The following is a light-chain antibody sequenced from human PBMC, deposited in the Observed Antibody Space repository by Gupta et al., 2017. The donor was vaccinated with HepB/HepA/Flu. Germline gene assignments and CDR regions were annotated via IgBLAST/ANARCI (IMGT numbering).Light chain of an antibody. Sequence: DIQMTQSPSSLSASVGDRVTITCQASQDIRNHLNWCQQKPGKAPKFLIYAASHLETGVPSSFSGRGSGTDLPFTISSLQPEDNATYHWQKYQILNHDLGQGTXLEI. CDR1: QDIRNH. V-gene: IGKV1-33*01. CDR3: QKYQILNHD. J-gene: IGKJ5*01. CDR2: AAS.